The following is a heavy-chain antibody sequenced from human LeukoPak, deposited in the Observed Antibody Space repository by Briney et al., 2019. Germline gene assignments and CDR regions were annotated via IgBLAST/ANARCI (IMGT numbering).Heavy chain of an antibody. CDR3: ARGGSFSSGYPNDAFDI. CDR2: INHSGST. CDR1: GGSFSGYY. V-gene: IGHV4-34*01. Sequence: PSETLSLTCAVYGGSFSGYYWSWIRQPPGKGLEWIGEINHSGSTNYNPSLKSRVTISVDTSKNQFSLKLSSVTAADTAVYYCARGGSFSSGYPNDAFDIWGQGTMVTASS. D-gene: IGHD3-22*01. J-gene: IGHJ3*02.